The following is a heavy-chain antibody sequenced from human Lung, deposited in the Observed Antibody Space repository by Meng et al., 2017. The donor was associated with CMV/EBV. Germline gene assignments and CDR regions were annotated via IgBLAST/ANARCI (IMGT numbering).Heavy chain of an antibody. J-gene: IGHJ3*01. V-gene: IGHV1-2*02. CDR3: SRKVFGASDGFDF. CDR1: AYTFTGYY. CDR2: INSKIGDA. Sequence: ASVXVSXKASAYTFTGYYLHWVRQAPGQGLEWMGWINSKIGDANYTQEFESRVTVTRDTSISTAYMELKRLTYDDTAVYFCSRKVFGASDGFDFWGQGTMVTVSS. D-gene: IGHD3-16*01.